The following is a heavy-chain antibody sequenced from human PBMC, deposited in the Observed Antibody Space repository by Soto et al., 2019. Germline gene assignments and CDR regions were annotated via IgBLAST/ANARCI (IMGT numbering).Heavy chain of an antibody. CDR1: GGSISSYY. D-gene: IGHD4-4*01. J-gene: IGHJ6*03. Sequence: SETLSLTCTVSGGSISSYYWSWIRQTPGKGLEWIGYIYYSGSTNYNPSLKSRVTISVDTSKNQFSLKLSSVTAADTAVYYCAVTTSYYYYMDVWGKGTTVTVSS. CDR3: AVTTSYYYYMDV. CDR2: IYYSGST. V-gene: IGHV4-59*08.